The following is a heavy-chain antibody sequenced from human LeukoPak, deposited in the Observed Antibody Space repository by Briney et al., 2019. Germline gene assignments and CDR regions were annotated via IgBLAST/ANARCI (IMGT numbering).Heavy chain of an antibody. J-gene: IGHJ5*02. CDR3: ARGGVAIPAANNWFDP. D-gene: IGHD2-2*01. V-gene: IGHV4-34*01. CDR2: INHSGST. Sequence: PSETLSLTCAVYGGSFSGYYWSWIRQPPGKGLEWIGEINHSGSTNYNPSLKSRVIISADTSKNQYSLRLSSVTAADTAVYYCARGGVAIPAANNWFDPWGQGTLVTVSS. CDR1: GGSFSGYY.